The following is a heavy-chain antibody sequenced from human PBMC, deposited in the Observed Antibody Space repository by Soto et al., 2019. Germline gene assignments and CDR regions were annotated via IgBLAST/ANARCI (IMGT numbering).Heavy chain of an antibody. V-gene: IGHV4-4*02. Sequence: QVQLQESGPGLVKPSGTLSLTCAVSGGSISSSNCWSWVRQPPGKGLEWIGEIYHSGSTNYNPSLKSRVTISVDKSKNQFSLKLSSVTAADTAVYYCAYIAAAGTFYYGMDVWGQGTTVTVSS. D-gene: IGHD6-13*01. CDR2: IYHSGST. J-gene: IGHJ6*02. CDR1: GGSISSSNC. CDR3: AYIAAAGTFYYGMDV.